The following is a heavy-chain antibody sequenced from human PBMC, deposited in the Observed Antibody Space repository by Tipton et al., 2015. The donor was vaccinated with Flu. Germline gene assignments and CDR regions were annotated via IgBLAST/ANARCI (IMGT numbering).Heavy chain of an antibody. CDR2: IFYSGSL. J-gene: IGHJ6*02. D-gene: IGHD2-2*01. CDR3: ARQGMPGLDV. Sequence: TLSLTCSVSGVSLGTSGYYWSWIRQLPGKGLEWIGYIFYSGSLYYNPSVMGRAQISIDTSRNEVSLRLTSVSVADTALYYCARQGMPGLDVWGQGTTVTVSS. V-gene: IGHV4-31*03. CDR1: GVSLGTSGYY.